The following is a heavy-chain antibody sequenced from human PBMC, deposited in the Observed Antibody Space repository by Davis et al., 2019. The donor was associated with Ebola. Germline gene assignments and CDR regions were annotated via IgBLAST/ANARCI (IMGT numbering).Heavy chain of an antibody. V-gene: IGHV1-18*04. Sequence: ASVKVSCKASGYTFTNYGITWVRQAPGQGLEWMGWINPHNGNTNYAQNVQGRVTMTTDTSTSTAYMELSSLRSEDTAVYYCARDFVNDSSDPWGQGTLVTVSS. CDR1: GYTFTNYG. CDR3: ARDFVNDSSDP. D-gene: IGHD3-22*01. J-gene: IGHJ4*02. CDR2: INPHNGNT.